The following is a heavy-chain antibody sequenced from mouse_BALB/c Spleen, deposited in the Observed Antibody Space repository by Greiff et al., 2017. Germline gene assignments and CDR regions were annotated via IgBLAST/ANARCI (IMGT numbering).Heavy chain of an antibody. CDR1: GFTFSSFG. V-gene: IGHV5-17*02. CDR3: ARSTYDGSAYAMDY. Sequence: EVHLVESGGGLVQPGGSRKLSCAASGFTFSSFGMHWVRQAPEKGLEWVAYISSGSSTIYYADTVKGRFTISRDNPKNTLFLQMTSLRSEDTAMYYCARSTYDGSAYAMDYWGQGTSVTVSS. J-gene: IGHJ4*01. D-gene: IGHD1-1*01. CDR2: ISSGSSTI.